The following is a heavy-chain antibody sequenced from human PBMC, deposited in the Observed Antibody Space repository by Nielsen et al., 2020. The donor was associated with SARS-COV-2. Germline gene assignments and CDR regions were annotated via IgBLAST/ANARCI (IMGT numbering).Heavy chain of an antibody. CDR3: ASPRLGEGDFWSGYYRPAVDY. D-gene: IGHD3-3*01. CDR1: GFTFSSYE. V-gene: IGHV3-48*03. Sequence: GGSLRLSCAASGFTFSSYEMNWVRQAPGKGLEWVSYISSSGCTIYYADSVKGRFTISRDNAKNSLYLQMNSLRAEDTAVYYCASPRLGEGDFWSGYYRPAVDYWGQGTLVTVSS. CDR2: ISSSGCTI. J-gene: IGHJ4*02.